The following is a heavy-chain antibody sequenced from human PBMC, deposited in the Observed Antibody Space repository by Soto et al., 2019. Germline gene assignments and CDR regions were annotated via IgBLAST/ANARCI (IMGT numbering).Heavy chain of an antibody. Sequence: VQLVQSGAEVKKPGASVKVSCKASGYTFTSYAMHWVRQAPGQRLEWMGWINAGNGNTKYSQKCQGRVTITRDTSASTAYMELSSLRSEDTAVYYCARGGSLYWYFDLWGRGTLVTVSS. CDR2: INAGNGNT. CDR1: GYTFTSYA. D-gene: IGHD1-26*01. CDR3: ARGGSLYWYFDL. V-gene: IGHV1-3*01. J-gene: IGHJ2*01.